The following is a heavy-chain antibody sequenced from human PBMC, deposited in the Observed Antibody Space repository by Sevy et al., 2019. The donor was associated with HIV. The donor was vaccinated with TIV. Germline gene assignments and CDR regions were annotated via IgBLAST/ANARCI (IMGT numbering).Heavy chain of an antibody. CDR2: IYTGGST. Sequence: GGSLRLSCPTSGFSFYTYAMTWVRQAPGKGLEWISLIYTGGSTYYADSVKGRFTISRDNSKNTLYLQMNSLRAEDTAVYYCARDRGLEVYFDLWGRGTLVTVSS. J-gene: IGHJ2*01. CDR3: ARDRGLEVYFDL. V-gene: IGHV3-53*01. CDR1: GFSFYTYA. D-gene: IGHD3-10*01.